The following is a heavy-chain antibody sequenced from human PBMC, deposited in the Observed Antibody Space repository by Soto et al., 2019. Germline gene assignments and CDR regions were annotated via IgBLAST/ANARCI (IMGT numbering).Heavy chain of an antibody. J-gene: IGHJ6*02. CDR3: ARVLGMATINLNYYYYCGMDV. V-gene: IGHV1-69*01. D-gene: IGHD5-12*01. CDR2: IIAIFGTA. CDR1: GGTFSSYA. Sequence: QVQLVQSGAEVKKPGSSVKVSCTASGGTFSSYAISWVRQAPGQGLEWMGGIIAIFGTANYAQKFQGRVTITADESTSTAYMELSSLRSEDTAVYYCARVLGMATINLNYYYYCGMDVWGQGTTVTVSS.